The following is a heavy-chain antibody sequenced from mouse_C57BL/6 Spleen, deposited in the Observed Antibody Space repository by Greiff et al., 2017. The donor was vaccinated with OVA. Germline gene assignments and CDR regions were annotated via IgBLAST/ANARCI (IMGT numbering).Heavy chain of an antibody. CDR3: ARLDDGYAWFAY. CDR2: IDPSDSYT. J-gene: IGHJ3*01. V-gene: IGHV1-69*01. D-gene: IGHD2-3*01. Sequence: QVQLQQPGAELVMPGASVKLSCKASGYTFTSYWMHWVKQRPGQGLEWIGEIDPSDSYTNYNQKFKGKSTLTVDKSSSTAYMQLSSLTSEDSAVYYCARLDDGYAWFAYWGQGTLVTVSA. CDR1: GYTFTSYW.